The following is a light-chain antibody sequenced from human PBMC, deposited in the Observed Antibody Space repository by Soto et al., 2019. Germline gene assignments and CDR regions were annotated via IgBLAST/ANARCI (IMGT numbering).Light chain of an antibody. V-gene: IGKV4-1*01. Sequence: DIVMTQSPDSLAVSLGERATINCRSSQSVLTNSNNKNYLAWYQQKPGQHPKLLISWASTRESGVPDRFSGSGSGTDFTLTISSLQAEDVAVYYCQQYYGTTCTFGQGTKVEVK. CDR1: QSVLTNSNNKNY. CDR2: WAS. J-gene: IGKJ1*01. CDR3: QQYYGTTCT.